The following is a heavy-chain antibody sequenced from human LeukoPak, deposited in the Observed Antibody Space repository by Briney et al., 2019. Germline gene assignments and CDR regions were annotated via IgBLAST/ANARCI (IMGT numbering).Heavy chain of an antibody. CDR3: AKGGGYSRNAFDI. V-gene: IGHV3-23*01. J-gene: IGHJ3*02. D-gene: IGHD2-15*01. CDR2: ISAPGGNT. CDR1: GFTFSSYA. Sequence: DPGGSLRLSCAASGFTFSSYALSRVRQPPGKGLEWVSTISAPGGNTYYADSVTGRFTISRDSSKSTLYLQMNSLGAEDTAVYYCAKGGGYSRNAFDIWGQGTMVTVSS.